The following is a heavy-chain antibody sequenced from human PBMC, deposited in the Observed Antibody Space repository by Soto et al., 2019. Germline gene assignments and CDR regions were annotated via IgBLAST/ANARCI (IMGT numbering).Heavy chain of an antibody. V-gene: IGHV3-23*01. J-gene: IGHJ4*02. CDR3: AKMERMDPWAYSFDY. Sequence: EVQVLESGGGLVQPGGSLRLSCAATGFTFSAFAMSWVRQAPGKGLEWVSRIYGGGNGPHYADSVTGRVTIARDNSKNTLYLQINSLRAEDTAVYYCAKMERMDPWAYSFDYWGQGTLVTVSS. CDR2: IYGGGNGP. D-gene: IGHD1-26*01. CDR1: GFTFSAFA.